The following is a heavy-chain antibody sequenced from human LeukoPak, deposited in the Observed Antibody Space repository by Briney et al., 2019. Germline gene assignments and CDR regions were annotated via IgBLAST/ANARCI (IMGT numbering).Heavy chain of an antibody. V-gene: IGHV1-18*01. Sequence: ASVRVSSKASGYTFTSYGLSGVRQAPGQGLQWVGWIRGYNGNTKYAQKFQGRVTMTTDTSTSTTYMDLRSLRSDDTAVYYCAREGYSIGYYAYWGQGTLVTVSS. CDR1: GYTFTSYG. CDR3: AREGYSIGYYAY. D-gene: IGHD6-19*01. J-gene: IGHJ4*02. CDR2: IRGYNGNT.